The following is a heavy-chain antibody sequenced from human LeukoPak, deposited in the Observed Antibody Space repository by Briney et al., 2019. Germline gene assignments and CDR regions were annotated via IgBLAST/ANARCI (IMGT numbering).Heavy chain of an antibody. CDR3: ARGRKYYYDSSGYSTHFDY. D-gene: IGHD3-22*01. Sequence: PSETLSLTCTVSGGSISSYYWSWIRQPPGKGLEWIGYIYYSGSTNYNPSLKGRVTISVDTSKNQFSLKLSSVTAADTAVYYCARGRKYYYDSSGYSTHFDYWGQGTLVTVSS. CDR2: IYYSGST. V-gene: IGHV4-59*01. J-gene: IGHJ4*02. CDR1: GGSISSYY.